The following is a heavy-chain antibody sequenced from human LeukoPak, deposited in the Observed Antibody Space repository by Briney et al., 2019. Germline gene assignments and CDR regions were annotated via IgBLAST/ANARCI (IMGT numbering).Heavy chain of an antibody. Sequence: ASVKVSCKASGYTFTSYGISWVRQAPGQGLEWMGWISAYNGNTNYAQKLQGRVTMTTDTSTSTAYMELRSLRSDDTAVYYCARALWFGNYYYYYMDVWGKGTTVTVSS. CDR1: GYTFTSYG. CDR2: ISAYNGNT. CDR3: ARALWFGNYYYYYMDV. J-gene: IGHJ6*03. D-gene: IGHD3-10*01. V-gene: IGHV1-18*01.